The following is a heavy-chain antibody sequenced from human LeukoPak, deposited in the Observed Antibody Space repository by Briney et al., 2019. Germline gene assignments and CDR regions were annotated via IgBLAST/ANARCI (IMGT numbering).Heavy chain of an antibody. Sequence: PGGSLRLSCAASGFTFSSYGMHWVRQAPGKGLEWVAVISYDGSNKYYADFVKGRFTISRDNSKNTLYLQMNSLRAEDTAVYYCARSQIKNYYGSGSVDYWGQGTLVTVSS. J-gene: IGHJ4*02. CDR2: ISYDGSNK. D-gene: IGHD3-10*01. V-gene: IGHV3-30*03. CDR1: GFTFSSYG. CDR3: ARSQIKNYYGSGSVDY.